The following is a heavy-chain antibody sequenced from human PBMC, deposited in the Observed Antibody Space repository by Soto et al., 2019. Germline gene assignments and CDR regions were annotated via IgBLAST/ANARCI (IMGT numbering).Heavy chain of an antibody. D-gene: IGHD6-13*01. CDR1: GLTFSSYW. CDR3: ARPSPYSSSWLFDY. V-gene: IGHV3-74*01. J-gene: IGHJ4*02. CDR2: INSDGSST. Sequence: PXGSLGLSCAASGLTFSSYWMHGVRQAPGKGPVWVSRINSDGSSTSYADSVKGRFTISRDNAKNTLYLQMNSLRAEDTAVYYCARPSPYSSSWLFDYWGQGTLVTVSS.